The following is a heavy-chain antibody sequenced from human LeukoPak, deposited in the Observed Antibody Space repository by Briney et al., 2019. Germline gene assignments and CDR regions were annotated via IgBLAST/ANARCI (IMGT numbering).Heavy chain of an antibody. D-gene: IGHD3/OR15-3a*01. CDR1: GFTVSSNY. J-gene: IGHJ4*02. CDR3: TTDGHRTHPFDY. V-gene: IGHV3-15*01. CDR2: IKSKTDGGTT. Sequence: GSLILSCAASGFTVSSNYMSWVRQAPGKGLEWVGRIKSKTDGGTTDYAAPVKGRFTISRDDSKNTLYLQMDSLKTEDTGVYYCTTDGHRTHPFDYWGQGTLVTVSS.